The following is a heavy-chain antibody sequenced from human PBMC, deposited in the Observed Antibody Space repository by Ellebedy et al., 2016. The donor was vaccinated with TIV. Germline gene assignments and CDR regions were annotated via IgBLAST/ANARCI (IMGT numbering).Heavy chain of an antibody. Sequence: GESLKISCAASGFTFSNAWMNWVRQAPGKGLEWVGRIKSKTDGGTTDYAAPVKGSFTISSDDSKTTLYLKMNSLKTEETAVYYCTTDALRFLELVPPSNWFDPWGQGTLVTVSS. CDR3: TTDALRFLELVPPSNWFDP. V-gene: IGHV3-15*07. CDR2: IKSKTDGGTT. CDR1: GFTFSNAW. J-gene: IGHJ5*02. D-gene: IGHD3-3*01.